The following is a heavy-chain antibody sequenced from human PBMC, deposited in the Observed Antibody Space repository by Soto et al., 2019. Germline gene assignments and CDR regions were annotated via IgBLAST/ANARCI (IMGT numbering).Heavy chain of an antibody. Sequence: PGGSLRLSCAASGFTFNTYWMHWVRQAPGKGLVWVSRINSDGSSTSYADSVKGRFTISRDNAKNTPYLLMNSLGADDTAVYYCARGGYSYGSDYWGQGTLVTVSS. CDR1: GFTFNTYW. CDR2: INSDGSST. D-gene: IGHD5-18*01. J-gene: IGHJ4*02. V-gene: IGHV3-74*01. CDR3: ARGGYSYGSDY.